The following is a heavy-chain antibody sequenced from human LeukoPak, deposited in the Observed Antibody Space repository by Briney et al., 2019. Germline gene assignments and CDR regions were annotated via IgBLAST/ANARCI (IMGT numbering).Heavy chain of an antibody. CDR3: ARDAVFYDY. CDR1: GFTFSPYW. D-gene: IGHD3-3*01. J-gene: IGHJ4*02. CDR2: IKEDGSEK. V-gene: IGHV3-7*01. Sequence: PGGSLRLSCAASGFTFSPYWMSWVRQAPGKGLEWVANIKEDGSEKYYVDSVKGRFTISRDNAKNSLYLQMNSLRAEDTAVHYCARDAVFYDYWGQGTLVTVSS.